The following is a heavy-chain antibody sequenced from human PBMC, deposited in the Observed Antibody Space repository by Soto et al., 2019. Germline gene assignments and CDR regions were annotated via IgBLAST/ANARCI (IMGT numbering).Heavy chain of an antibody. D-gene: IGHD6-19*01. Sequence: QVQLQQWGAGLLKPSETLSLTCAVYGGSFSGYYWSWIRQPPGKGLEWIGEINHSGSTNYNPSLKSRVTISVDMSKNQFSLKLSSVTAADTAVYYCARLNGIAVAGTVIDYWGQGTLVTVSS. CDR1: GGSFSGYY. CDR2: INHSGST. J-gene: IGHJ4*02. V-gene: IGHV4-34*01. CDR3: ARLNGIAVAGTVIDY.